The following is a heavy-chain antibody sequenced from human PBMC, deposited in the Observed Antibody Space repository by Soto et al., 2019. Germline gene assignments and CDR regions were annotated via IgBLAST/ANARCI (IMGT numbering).Heavy chain of an antibody. Sequence: ASVKVSCKASGYTFASYGISWVRQAPGQGLEWMGWISAYNGNTNYAQKLQGRVTMTTDTSTSTAYMELRSLRSDDTAVYYCARDRDTAMVDPYFDYWGQGTLVTVSS. CDR3: ARDRDTAMVDPYFDY. CDR1: GYTFASYG. CDR2: ISAYNGNT. J-gene: IGHJ4*02. D-gene: IGHD5-18*01. V-gene: IGHV1-18*01.